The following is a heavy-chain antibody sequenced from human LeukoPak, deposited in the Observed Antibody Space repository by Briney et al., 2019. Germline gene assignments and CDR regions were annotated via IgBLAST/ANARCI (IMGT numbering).Heavy chain of an antibody. D-gene: IGHD4-11*01. CDR3: AKDDTVTIRSPVDY. V-gene: IGHV3-30*02. Sequence: GGSLRLSCATSGFTFSSYAMSWVRQAPGKGLEWVAFIRYDGSNKYYADSVKGRFTISRDNSKNTLYLQMNSLRAEDTAVYYCAKDDTVTIRSPVDYWGQGTLVTVSS. CDR1: GFTFSSYA. CDR2: IRYDGSNK. J-gene: IGHJ4*02.